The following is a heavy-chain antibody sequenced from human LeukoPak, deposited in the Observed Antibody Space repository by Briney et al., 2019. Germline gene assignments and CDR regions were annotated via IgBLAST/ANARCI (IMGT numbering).Heavy chain of an antibody. CDR2: IYTSGST. CDR3: AMQSSSWYGPGVAFDI. J-gene: IGHJ3*02. CDR1: GGSISSYY. Sequence: SETLSLTCTVSGGSISSYYWSWIRQPAGKGLEWIGRIYTSGSTNYNPSLKSRVIMSVDTSKNQFSLKLSSVTAADTAVYYCAMQSSSWYGPGVAFDIWGQGTMVTVSS. D-gene: IGHD6-13*01. V-gene: IGHV4-4*07.